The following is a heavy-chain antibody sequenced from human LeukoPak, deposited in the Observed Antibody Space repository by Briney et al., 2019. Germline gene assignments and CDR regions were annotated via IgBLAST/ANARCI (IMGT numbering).Heavy chain of an antibody. Sequence: SETLSLTCAVYGGSFSGYYWSWIRQPPGKGLEWIGEINHSGSTNYNPSLKSRVTISVDTSKNQFSLKLSSVTAADTAVYYCASISLYSSGWYGYWGQGTLVTVSS. D-gene: IGHD6-19*01. CDR2: INHSGST. J-gene: IGHJ4*02. CDR1: GGSFSGYY. CDR3: ASISLYSSGWYGY. V-gene: IGHV4-34*01.